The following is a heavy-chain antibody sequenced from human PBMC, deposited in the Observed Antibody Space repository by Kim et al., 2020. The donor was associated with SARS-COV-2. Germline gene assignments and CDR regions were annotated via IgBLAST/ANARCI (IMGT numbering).Heavy chain of an antibody. CDR2: ISSSSSTI. D-gene: IGHD3-10*01. Sequence: GGSLRLSCAASGFTFSSYSMNWVRQAPGKGLEWVSYISSSSSTIYYADSVKGRFTISRDNAKNSLYLQMNSLRDEDTAVYYCARDLDYYGSGSYSYYYYGMDVWGQGTTVTVSS. CDR3: ARDLDYYGSGSYSYYYYGMDV. J-gene: IGHJ6*02. CDR1: GFTFSSYS. V-gene: IGHV3-48*02.